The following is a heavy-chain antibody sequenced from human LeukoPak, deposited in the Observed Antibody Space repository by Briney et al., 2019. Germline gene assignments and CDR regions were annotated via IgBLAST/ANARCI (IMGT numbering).Heavy chain of an antibody. CDR1: GYTFTGYY. CDR3: AREGVDWNHSVYYFDY. Sequence: ASVKVSCKASGYTFTGYYMHWVRQAPGQGLEWMGWINPNSGGTNYAQKFQGRVTMTRDTSICTAYMELSRLRSDDTAVYYCAREGVDWNHSVYYFDYWGQGTLVTVSS. CDR2: INPNSGGT. V-gene: IGHV1-2*02. D-gene: IGHD1-1*01. J-gene: IGHJ4*02.